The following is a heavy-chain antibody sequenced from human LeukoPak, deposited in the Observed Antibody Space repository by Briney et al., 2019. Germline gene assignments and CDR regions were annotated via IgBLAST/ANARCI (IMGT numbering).Heavy chain of an antibody. Sequence: PPETLSLTCAVYGGSFSGYYWSWIRQPPGKGLEWIGEINHSGSTNYNPSLKSRVTISVDTSKNQFSLKLSSVTAADTAVYYCARGPRGIPTVTTSLDYWGQGTLVTVSS. J-gene: IGHJ4*02. V-gene: IGHV4-34*01. CDR3: ARGPRGIPTVTTSLDY. CDR2: INHSGST. D-gene: IGHD4-11*01. CDR1: GGSFSGYY.